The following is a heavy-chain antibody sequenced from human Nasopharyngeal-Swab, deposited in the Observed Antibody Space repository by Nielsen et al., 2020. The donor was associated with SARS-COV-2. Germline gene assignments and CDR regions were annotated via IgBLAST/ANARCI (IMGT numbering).Heavy chain of an antibody. CDR2: IIPIFGTA. D-gene: IGHD6-19*01. Sequence: SVKVSCKASGGTFSSYAISWVRQAPGQGLEWMGGIIPIFGTANYAQRFQGRVTITADESTSTAYMELSSLRSEDTAVYYCARGGGEHSGGWIRNFQHWGQGTLVTVSS. CDR1: GGTFSSYA. CDR3: ARGGGEHSGGWIRNFQH. V-gene: IGHV1-69*13. J-gene: IGHJ1*01.